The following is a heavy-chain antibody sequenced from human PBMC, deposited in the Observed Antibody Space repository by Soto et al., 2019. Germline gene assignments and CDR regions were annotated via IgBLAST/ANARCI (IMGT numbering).Heavy chain of an antibody. J-gene: IGHJ5*02. CDR2: IYHSGNSGST. CDR3: AGGRPASRFDP. Sequence: SETLSLTCAVSDSSISSGYYWGWIRQPPGEGLEWIGSIYHSGNSGSTYYNQSLKTRLTMSIETSKNQFPRKLTPVTAPDTAVYYWAGGRPASRFDPWGQGTLVTVSS. CDR1: DSSISSGYY. V-gene: IGHV4-38-2*01.